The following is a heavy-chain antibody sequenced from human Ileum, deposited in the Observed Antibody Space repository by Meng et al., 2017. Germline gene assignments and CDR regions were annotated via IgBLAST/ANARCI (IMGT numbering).Heavy chain of an antibody. D-gene: IGHD1-26*01. J-gene: IGHJ6*02. CDR1: GYTFSDFY. CDR2: INPNSGGT. CDR3: ATMNRSTLVSYYYGMDV. V-gene: IGHV1-2*06. Sequence: ASLKVSCKTSGYTFSDFYIHWVRQAPGQGLEWVGRINPNSGGTDYAQKFQGRVTMTRDTSMSTAYMDLSRLTSVDAAVYYCATMNRSTLVSYYYGMDVWGQGTTVTVSS.